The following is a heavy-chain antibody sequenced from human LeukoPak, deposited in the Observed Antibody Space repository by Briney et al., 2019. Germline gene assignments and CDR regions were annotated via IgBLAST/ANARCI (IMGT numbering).Heavy chain of an antibody. J-gene: IGHJ4*02. V-gene: IGHV3-23*01. CDR1: GFTFSDYV. CDR2: ISDSGGRT. D-gene: IGHD6-19*01. CDR3: ARDASGWSVY. Sequence: GGSLRLSCAASGFTFSDYVMGWVRQAPGKGLEWVSGISDSGGRTYYADSVKGRFTISRDNAKNSLFLQMDSLRAEDTAVYYCARDASGWSVYWGQGTQVTVSS.